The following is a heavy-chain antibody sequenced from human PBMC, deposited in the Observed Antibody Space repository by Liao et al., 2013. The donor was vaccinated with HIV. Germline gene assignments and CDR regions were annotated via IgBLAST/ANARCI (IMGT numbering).Heavy chain of an antibody. CDR1: GGSISNYY. Sequence: QVQLRESGPGLVKPSETLSLTCTVSGGSISNYYWSWIRQPAGKGLEWIGYIYYTGSTYNNPSLTSRVSISVDTSKNQFSLKLSSVTAADTAVYYCARSQYYYCLDVWGKGTTVTVSS. V-gene: IGHV4-59*06. J-gene: IGHJ6*03. CDR3: ARSQYYYCLDV. CDR2: IYYTGST.